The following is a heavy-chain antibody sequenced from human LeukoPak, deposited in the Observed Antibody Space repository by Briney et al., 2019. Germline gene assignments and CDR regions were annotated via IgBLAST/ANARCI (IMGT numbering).Heavy chain of an antibody. Sequence: GGSLRLSCIASGFTFSSYGMHWVRQAPGKGLEYVSGISSNGSSTYYANSVKDRFTVSRDNSKNTLYLQMGSLRPEDKAVYFCARERGGYCSSSTCSKAFDIWGQGTMVTVSS. CDR2: ISSNGSST. J-gene: IGHJ3*02. V-gene: IGHV3-64*01. D-gene: IGHD2-2*01. CDR3: ARERGGYCSSSTCSKAFDI. CDR1: GFTFSSYG.